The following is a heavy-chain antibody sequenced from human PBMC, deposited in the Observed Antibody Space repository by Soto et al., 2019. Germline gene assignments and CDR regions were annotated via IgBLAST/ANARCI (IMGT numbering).Heavy chain of an antibody. CDR2: ITSNGEST. D-gene: IGHD5-12*01. CDR3: ARGGATLLDAMDV. Sequence: EVQLVESGEGLVQPGGSLRLSCAASGFTFSSHAMHWDRQAPGKGLDYVSAITSNGESTDYADSVKARFTISRDNSKNTLYLHMGSLRAEDMAVYYCARGGATLLDAMDVWGQGTTVTVSS. V-gene: IGHV3-64*02. CDR1: GFTFSSHA. J-gene: IGHJ6*02.